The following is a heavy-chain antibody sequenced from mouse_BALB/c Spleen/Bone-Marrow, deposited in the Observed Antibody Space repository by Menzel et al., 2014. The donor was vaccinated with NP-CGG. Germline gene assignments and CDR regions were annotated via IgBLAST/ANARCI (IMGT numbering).Heavy chain of an antibody. CDR2: IWGDGST. Sequence: VQLVESGPGLVAPSQSLSITCTVSGFSLTSYGVSWVRQPPGKGLEWLGVIWGDGSTNYHSALISRLSINKDNSKSQVLLKLNSVQTDDTATYYCAKEGRSRSTIITTFADWGQGTLVTVSA. V-gene: IGHV2-3*01. D-gene: IGHD2-12*01. CDR3: AKEGRSRSTIITTFAD. CDR1: GFSLTSYG. J-gene: IGHJ3*01.